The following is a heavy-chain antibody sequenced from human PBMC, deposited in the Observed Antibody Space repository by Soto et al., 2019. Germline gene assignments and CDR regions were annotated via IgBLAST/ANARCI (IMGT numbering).Heavy chain of an antibody. CDR2: MYSGGNT. J-gene: IGHJ4*02. CDR1: GFTVSISY. V-gene: IGHV3-66*01. D-gene: IGHD2-2*01. Sequence: EVQLVESGGALVQPGGSLRLSCAASGFTVSISYMSWVRQVPGKGLEWVSIMYSGGNTYYAASVKGRFTISRDNSKNTLYLQMSSLRAEDTAVYYCAKRKDCSSTTCFDYWGQGTLVTVSS. CDR3: AKRKDCSSTTCFDY.